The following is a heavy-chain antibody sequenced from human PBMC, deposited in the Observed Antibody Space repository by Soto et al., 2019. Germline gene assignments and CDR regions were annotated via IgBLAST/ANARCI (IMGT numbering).Heavy chain of an antibody. J-gene: IGHJ4*02. V-gene: IGHV4-31*03. D-gene: IGHD3-22*01. CDR1: GGSISSGGYY. CDR2: IYYSGST. CDR3: ARAHSDSSGIRHMTLFDY. Sequence: PSETLSLTCTVSGGSISSGGYYWSWIRQHPGKGLEWIGYIYYSGSTYYNPSLKSRVTISVDTSKNQFSLKLSSVTAADTAVYYCARAHSDSSGIRHMTLFDYWGQGTLVTVSS.